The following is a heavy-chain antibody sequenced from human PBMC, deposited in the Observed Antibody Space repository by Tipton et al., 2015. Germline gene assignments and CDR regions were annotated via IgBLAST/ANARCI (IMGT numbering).Heavy chain of an antibody. V-gene: IGHV3-53*05. CDR3: AKQLADYYYGMDV. CDR2: ISTEGTT. D-gene: IGHD6-13*01. Sequence: SLRLSCAASGFSVRSNDMNWVRQAPGQGLEWVSFISTEGTTIYADSVKGRFTISRDNSKNTLYLQMNSLRPEDTAVYYCAKQLADYYYGMDVWGQGTTVTVSS. J-gene: IGHJ6*02. CDR1: GFSVRSND.